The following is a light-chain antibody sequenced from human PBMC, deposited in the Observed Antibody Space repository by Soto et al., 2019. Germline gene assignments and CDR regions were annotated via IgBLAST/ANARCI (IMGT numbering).Light chain of an antibody. CDR1: QSISNW. J-gene: IGKJ1*01. Sequence: DIQVTQSPSTLPASVDDGVSITCRASQSISNWLAWYQQKPGTAPKVLIYHASNLQSGVPSRFSGSGSGTEFTLTISDLQPDDFATYYCQQYKRPPWTCCQGTKVDIK. V-gene: IGKV1-5*01. CDR2: HAS. CDR3: QQYKRPPWT.